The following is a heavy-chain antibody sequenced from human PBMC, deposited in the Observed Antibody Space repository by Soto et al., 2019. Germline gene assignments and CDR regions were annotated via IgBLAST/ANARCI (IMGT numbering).Heavy chain of an antibody. J-gene: IGHJ5*02. CDR2: IYYSGNT. Sequence: QVQLQESGPGLVKPSETLSLTCTVSGGSISGYYWSWIRQPPGKGLEWIGYIYYSGNTNYNPSLKSRVTISVDTSKNQCCLKLSSVTAEDTAVYYCARLIGRDWFDPWGQRTLVTVSS. D-gene: IGHD3-22*01. CDR3: ARLIGRDWFDP. CDR1: GGSISGYY. V-gene: IGHV4-59*08.